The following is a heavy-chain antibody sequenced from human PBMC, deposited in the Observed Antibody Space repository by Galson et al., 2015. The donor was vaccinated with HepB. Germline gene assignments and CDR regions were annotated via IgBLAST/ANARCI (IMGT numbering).Heavy chain of an antibody. V-gene: IGHV3-74*01. J-gene: IGHJ6*03. Sequence: SLRLSCAASGFTFSSYWMHWVRQAPGKGLVWVSRINSDGSSTSYADSVKGRFTISRDNAKNTLYLQMNSLRAEDTSVYYCARDNNDGYYYYMDAWGKGTTVTVSS. CDR2: INSDGSST. CDR1: GFTFSSYW. D-gene: IGHD1-1*01. CDR3: ARDNNDGYYYYMDA.